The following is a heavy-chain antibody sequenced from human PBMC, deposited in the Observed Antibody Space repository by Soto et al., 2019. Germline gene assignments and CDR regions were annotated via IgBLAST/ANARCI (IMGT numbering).Heavy chain of an antibody. CDR3: ARAPRYYDILTGYSMGGRYFDY. Sequence: SVKVSCKASGGTFSSYAISWVRQAPGQGLEWMGGIIPIFGTVNYAQEFQGRVTITADKSTSTAYMELSSLRSEDTAVYYCARAPRYYDILTGYSMGGRYFDYWGQGTLVTVSS. CDR2: IIPIFGTV. CDR1: GGTFSSYA. J-gene: IGHJ4*02. V-gene: IGHV1-69*06. D-gene: IGHD3-9*01.